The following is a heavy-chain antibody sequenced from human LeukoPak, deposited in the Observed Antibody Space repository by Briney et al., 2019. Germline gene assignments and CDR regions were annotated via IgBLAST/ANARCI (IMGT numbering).Heavy chain of an antibody. CDR3: ARGHKRGYYYYYMDV. CDR2: INHSGST. J-gene: IGHJ6*03. CDR1: GGSFSGYY. V-gene: IGHV4-34*01. Sequence: SETLSLTCAVYGGSFSGYYWSWIRQPPGKGLEWIGEINHSGSTNCNPSLKSRVTISVDTSKNQFSLKLSSVTAADTAVYYCARGHKRGYYYYYMDVWGKGTTVTVSS.